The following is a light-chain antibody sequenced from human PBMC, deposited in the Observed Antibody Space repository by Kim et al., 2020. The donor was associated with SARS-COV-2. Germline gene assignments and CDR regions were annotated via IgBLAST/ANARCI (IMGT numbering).Light chain of an antibody. J-gene: IGLJ2*01. Sequence: PGKTARITCGGNNIGGKSVHWYQQKPGQAPVLVIYYDSDRPSGIPERFSGSNSGNTATLTISRVEAGDEADYYCQVWDSSSDHPGVFGGGTQLTVL. V-gene: IGLV3-21*04. CDR2: YDS. CDR1: NIGGKS. CDR3: QVWDSSSDHPGV.